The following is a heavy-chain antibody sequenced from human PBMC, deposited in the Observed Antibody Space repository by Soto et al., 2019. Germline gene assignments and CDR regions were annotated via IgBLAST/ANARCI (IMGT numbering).Heavy chain of an antibody. Sequence: ASVQVSCKVSGYTLTELSMHWVLQAPGKGLEWMGGFDPEDGETIYAQKFQGRVTMTEDTSTDTAYMELSSLRSEDTAVYYCATSSSSSWHFDYWGQGXLVTVYS. V-gene: IGHV1-24*01. CDR3: ATSSSSSWHFDY. J-gene: IGHJ4*02. CDR1: GYTLTELS. CDR2: FDPEDGET. D-gene: IGHD6-13*01.